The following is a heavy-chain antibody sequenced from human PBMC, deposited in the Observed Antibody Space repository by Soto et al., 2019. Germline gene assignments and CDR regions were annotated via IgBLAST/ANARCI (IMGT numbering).Heavy chain of an antibody. CDR1: GFTFDSCV. J-gene: IGHJ4*02. Sequence: DVQLVESGGDLVQPGGSLRLSCAASGFTFDSCVMSWVRQAPGKGLEWLSLISGSGRYTDYADSVKGRFTISRDNFKNTLYLQMDSLRAEDTTMYYCAKDHLETTVTTPSYWGQGTLVTVSS. CDR2: ISGSGRYT. CDR3: AKDHLETTVTTPSY. D-gene: IGHD4-17*01. V-gene: IGHV3-23*04.